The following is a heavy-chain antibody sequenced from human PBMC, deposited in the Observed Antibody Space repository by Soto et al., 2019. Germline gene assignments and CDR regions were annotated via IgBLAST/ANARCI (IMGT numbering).Heavy chain of an antibody. D-gene: IGHD4-17*01. CDR3: ARDPTIPDGDYEVAGWFDP. J-gene: IGHJ5*02. CDR1: GGSISSYY. V-gene: IGHV4-59*01. CDR2: IYYSGST. Sequence: SETLSLTCTVSGGSISSYYWSWIRQPPGKGLEWIGYIYYSGSTNYNPSLKSRVTISVDTSKNQFSLKLSSVTAADTAVYYCARDPTIPDGDYEVAGWFDPWGQGTLVTVS.